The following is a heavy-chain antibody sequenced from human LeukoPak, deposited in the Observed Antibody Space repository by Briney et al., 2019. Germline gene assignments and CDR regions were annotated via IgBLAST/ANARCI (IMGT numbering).Heavy chain of an antibody. Sequence: GGSLRLSCAASGFIFSSYEMNWVRQAPGKGLEWVSYISSSGSTKYHADSVKGRFTISRDNSKNTLYLQMTSLRAEDTAAYYCARDIGAARYFDYWGQGTQVTVSS. CDR3: ARDIGAARYFDY. CDR1: GFIFSSYE. V-gene: IGHV3-48*03. CDR2: ISSSGSTK. D-gene: IGHD6-13*01. J-gene: IGHJ4*02.